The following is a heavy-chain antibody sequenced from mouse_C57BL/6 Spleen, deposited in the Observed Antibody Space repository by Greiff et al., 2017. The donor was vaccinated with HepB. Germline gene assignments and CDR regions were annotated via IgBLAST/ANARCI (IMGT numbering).Heavy chain of an antibody. CDR1: GYTFTEYT. J-gene: IGHJ4*01. Sequence: QVQLQQSGAELVKPGASVKLSCKASGYTFTEYTIHWVKQRSGQGLEWIGWFYPGSGSIKYNEKFKDKATLTADKSSSTVYMELSRLTSEDSAVYFCARHEGGDYYDYDGYYAMDYWGQGTSVTVSS. D-gene: IGHD2-4*01. CDR2: FYPGSGSI. V-gene: IGHV1-62-2*01. CDR3: ARHEGGDYYDYDGYYAMDY.